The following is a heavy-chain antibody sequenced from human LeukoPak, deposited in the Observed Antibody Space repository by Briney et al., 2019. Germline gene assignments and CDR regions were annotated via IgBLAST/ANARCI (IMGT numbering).Heavy chain of an antibody. CDR1: GFSLSTSGVG. D-gene: IGHD6-19*01. V-gene: IGHV2-5*02. CDR3: AHRIYTGGWRGHNFDY. J-gene: IGHJ4*02. CDR2: IYWDDDK. Sequence: SGPTLVKPTQTLTLTCTFSGFSLSTSGVGVGWIRQPPGKALEWLALIYWDDDKRYRPSLRDRLTITKDTSRNQVVLTMTDMDPVDTATYYCAHRIYTGGWRGHNFDYWGQGTLVTVSS.